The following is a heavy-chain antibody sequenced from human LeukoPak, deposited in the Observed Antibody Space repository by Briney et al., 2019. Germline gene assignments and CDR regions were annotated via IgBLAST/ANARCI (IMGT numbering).Heavy chain of an antibody. V-gene: IGHV3-53*01. CDR3: ARTYTNNAGYYLY. D-gene: IGHD3-22*01. J-gene: IGHJ4*02. CDR1: GLSVSSTF. CDR2: VFGGGGT. Sequence: QPGGSLRLSCAASGLSVSSTFMSWVRQTPGKGLEWVSSVFGGGGTRYADSVMGRFTISRGNSKSTLYLQRNSLRAEDTAVYYCARTYTNNAGYYLYWGQGTLVTVSS.